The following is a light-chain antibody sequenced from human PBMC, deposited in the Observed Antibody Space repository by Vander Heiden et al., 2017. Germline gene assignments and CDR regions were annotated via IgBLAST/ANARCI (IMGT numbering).Light chain of an antibody. CDR1: RGHSSYI. CDR2: VEGSGSY. Sequence: QPVLTPSSSASASLGSSVKLTCTLSRGHSSYIIAWHQQQPGKAPRYLMKVEGSGSYNKGSGVPDRFSGSSSGADRYLTISNLQSEDEADYYCESWDTNTRVFGGGTKLTVL. CDR3: ESWDTNTRV. J-gene: IGLJ3*02. V-gene: IGLV4-60*03.